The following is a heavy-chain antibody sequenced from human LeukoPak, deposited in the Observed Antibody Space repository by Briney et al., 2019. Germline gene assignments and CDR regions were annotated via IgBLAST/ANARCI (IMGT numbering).Heavy chain of an antibody. V-gene: IGHV3-20*04. D-gene: IGHD6-19*01. J-gene: IGHJ3*02. CDR2: INWNGGST. CDR1: GFTFDDYG. Sequence: PGGSLRLSCAASGFTFDDYGMSWVRQAPGKGLEWVSGINWNGGSTGYADSVKGRFTISRDNAKTSLYLQMNSLRAEDTALYYCARVGWDGSGWYNGAFDIWGQGTMVTVSS. CDR3: ARVGWDGSGWYNGAFDI.